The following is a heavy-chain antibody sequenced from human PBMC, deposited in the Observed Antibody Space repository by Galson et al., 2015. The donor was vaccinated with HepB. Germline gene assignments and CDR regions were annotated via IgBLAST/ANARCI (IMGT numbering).Heavy chain of an antibody. D-gene: IGHD7-27*01. Sequence: CAISGDSVSSNRAAWNWIRQSPSRGLEWLGRTYYRSKWYNDYAVSVKGRITINPDTSKNQFSLQLNSVIPEDTALYYCVRERGDWGALEYLDVWGRGTLVTVSS. CDR1: GDSVSSNRAA. CDR2: TYYRSKWYN. J-gene: IGHJ2*01. V-gene: IGHV6-1*01. CDR3: VRERGDWGALEYLDV.